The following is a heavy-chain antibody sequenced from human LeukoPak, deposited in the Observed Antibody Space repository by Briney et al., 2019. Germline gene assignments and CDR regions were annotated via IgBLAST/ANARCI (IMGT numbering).Heavy chain of an antibody. Sequence: SETLSLTCTVSGGSISSSSYYWGWLRQPPETGREWLGSIYYSGSTNYNPSFKSRATISVDTSKNQFSLKLSSVTAADTAVYYCASSEFLYCSGGSCYPYWGQGTLVTVSS. D-gene: IGHD2-15*01. V-gene: IGHV4-39*01. CDR3: ASSEFLYCSGGSCYPY. CDR1: GGSISSSSYY. J-gene: IGHJ4*02. CDR2: IYYSGST.